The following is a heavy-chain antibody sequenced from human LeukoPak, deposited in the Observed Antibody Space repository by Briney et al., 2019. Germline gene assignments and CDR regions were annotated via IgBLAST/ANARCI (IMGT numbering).Heavy chain of an antibody. J-gene: IGHJ4*02. V-gene: IGHV7-4-1*02. CDR1: GYTFTSYY. CDR2: INTNTGNP. CDR3: ASSASSWYEGHYFDY. D-gene: IGHD6-13*01. Sequence: ASVKVSCKASGYTFTSYYMHWVRQAPGQGLEWMGWINTNTGNPTYAQGFTGRFVFSLDTSVSTAYLQISSLKAEDTAVYYCASSASSWYEGHYFDYWGQGTLVTVSS.